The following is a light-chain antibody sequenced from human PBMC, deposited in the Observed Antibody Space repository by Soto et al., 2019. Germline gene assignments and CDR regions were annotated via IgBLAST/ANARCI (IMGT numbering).Light chain of an antibody. CDR1: QSISTT. CDR3: QQYGSSGGIT. CDR2: GAS. Sequence: IVMTRSRATLAVSPLEGATLAVISSQSISTTVAWYQQKPGQAPRLLIYGASSRATGIPDRFSGSGSGTDFTLTISRLEPEDSAMYYCQQYGSSGGITLGHGTRLEIK. V-gene: IGKV3-20*01. J-gene: IGKJ5*01.